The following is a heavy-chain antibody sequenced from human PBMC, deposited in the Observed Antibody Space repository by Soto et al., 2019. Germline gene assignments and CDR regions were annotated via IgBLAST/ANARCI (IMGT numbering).Heavy chain of an antibody. CDR1: GDDNSCGASF. CDR2: VYYSGSS. J-gene: IGHJ5*02. Sequence: SETLSLTWTVSGDDNSCGASFRSWIRQPPGKDLEWIANVYYSGSSYFNPSLKSRLTISVDTTKNQFSLQLKSMTAADTAVYYCAKLSCTSSTCYFPGWFDPWGQGTLVTVSS. D-gene: IGHD2-2*01. CDR3: AKLSCTSSTCYFPGWFDP. V-gene: IGHV4-31*02.